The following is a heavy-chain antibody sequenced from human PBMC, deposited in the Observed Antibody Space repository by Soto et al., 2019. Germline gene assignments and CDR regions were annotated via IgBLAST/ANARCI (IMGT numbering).Heavy chain of an antibody. CDR1: GFTFDDYA. D-gene: IGHD6-13*01. V-gene: IGHV3-9*01. CDR2: ISWNSGSI. CDR3: AKASAAAGRGAFDI. J-gene: IGHJ3*02. Sequence: GGSLRLSCAASGFTFDDYAMHWVRQAPGKGLEWVSGISWNSGSIGYADSVKGRFTISRDNAKNSLYLQMNSLRAEDTALYYCAKASAAAGRGAFDIWGQGTMVTVSS.